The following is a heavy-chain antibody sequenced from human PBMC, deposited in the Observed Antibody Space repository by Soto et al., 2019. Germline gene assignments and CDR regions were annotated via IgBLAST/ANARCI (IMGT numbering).Heavy chain of an antibody. CDR1: GYTFTNYF. CDR2: INPSDGGT. CDR3: ATDRRYCSGTRRYTSLGRHY. Sequence: ASVQVSCKASGYTFTNYFTHWVRQAPGHGLEWMGMINPSDGGTNYAQNFQGRVTMTRDTSTNTVYMELSSMTSEDTAVYYCATDRRYCSGTRRYTSLGRHYWGQGTLVTVSS. D-gene: IGHD2-2*02. V-gene: IGHV1-46*01. J-gene: IGHJ4*02.